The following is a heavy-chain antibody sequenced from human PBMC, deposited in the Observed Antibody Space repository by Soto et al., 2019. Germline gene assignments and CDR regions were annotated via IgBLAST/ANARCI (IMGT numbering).Heavy chain of an antibody. D-gene: IGHD6-13*01. CDR3: AKVIAAAGTGYWFDP. V-gene: IGHV3-23*01. J-gene: IGHJ5*02. Sequence: EVQLLESGGGLVQPGGSLRLSCAASGFTFSSYAMSWVRQAPGKGLEWVSAISGSGGSTYHADSVKGRFTISRDNSKNTLYLQMNSLRAEDTAGYYCAKVIAAAGTGYWFDPWGQGTLVTVSS. CDR2: ISGSGGST. CDR1: GFTFSSYA.